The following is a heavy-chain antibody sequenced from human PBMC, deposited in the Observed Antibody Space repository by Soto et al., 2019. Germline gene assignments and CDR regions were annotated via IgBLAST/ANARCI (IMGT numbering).Heavy chain of an antibody. D-gene: IGHD3-10*01. V-gene: IGHV1-3*01. CDR1: GYTFTSFA. CDR3: ASERYYGHFDY. J-gene: IGHJ4*02. CDR2: INAGNGNT. Sequence: ASVKVSCKASGYTFTSFAFHWVRQAPGQRLEWMGWINAGNGNTKYSQKFQGRVTITRDTSASTTYMDLSSLGSEDTAVFYCASERYYGHFDYWGQGTLVTVSS.